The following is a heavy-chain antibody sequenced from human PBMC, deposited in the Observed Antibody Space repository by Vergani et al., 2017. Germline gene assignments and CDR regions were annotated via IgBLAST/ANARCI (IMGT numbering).Heavy chain of an antibody. CDR1: GYTFTSYG. CDR2: ISAYNGNT. D-gene: IGHD5-18*01. CDR3: ARDLRQPPGLGYSYGYVDY. V-gene: IGHV1-18*01. J-gene: IGHJ4*02. Sequence: QVQLVQSGAEVKKPGASVKVSCKASGYTFTSYGISWVRQAPGQGLEWMGWISAYNGNTNYAQKLQGRVTMTTDTSTSTAYMELRSLRSDDTAVYYCARDLRQPPGLGYSYGYVDYWGQGTLVTVSS.